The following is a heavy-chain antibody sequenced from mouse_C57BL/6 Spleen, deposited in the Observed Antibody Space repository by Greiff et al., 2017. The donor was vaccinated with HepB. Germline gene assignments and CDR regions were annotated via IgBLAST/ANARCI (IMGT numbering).Heavy chain of an antibody. J-gene: IGHJ1*03. Sequence: EVQLQQSGPELVKPGASVKIPCKASGYTFTDYNMDWVKQSHGKSLEWIGDINPNNGGTIYNQKFKGKATLTVDKSSSTAYMELRSLTSEDTAVYYCARRYGSSYWYFDVWAQGPRSPSPQ. D-gene: IGHD1-1*01. CDR3: ARRYGSSYWYFDV. CDR2: INPNNGGT. V-gene: IGHV1-18*01. CDR1: GYTFTDYN.